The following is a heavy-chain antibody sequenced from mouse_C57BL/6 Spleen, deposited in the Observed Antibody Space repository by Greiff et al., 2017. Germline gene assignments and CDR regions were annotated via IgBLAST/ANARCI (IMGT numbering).Heavy chain of an antibody. CDR1: GYTFTSYW. J-gene: IGHJ4*01. CDR2: INPSNGGT. D-gene: IGHD2-1*01. Sequence: VQLQQPGTELVKPGASVKLSCKASGYTFTSYWMHWVKQRPGQGLEWIGNINPSNGGTNYNEKLKSQATLSVDKSSSPAYMPLSSLTSEDSAVYNCARWYYGNLYAMDYWGQGTSVTVSS. V-gene: IGHV1-53*01. CDR3: ARWYYGNLYAMDY.